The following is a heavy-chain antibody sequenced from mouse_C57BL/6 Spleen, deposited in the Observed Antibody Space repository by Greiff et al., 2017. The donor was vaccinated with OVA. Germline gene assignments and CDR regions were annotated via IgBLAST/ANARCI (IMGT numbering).Heavy chain of an antibody. CDR3: ARDRGYYGTLDY. V-gene: IGHV5-16*01. CDR2: INYDGSST. D-gene: IGHD1-1*01. Sequence: EVKVVESEGGLVQPGSSMKLSCTASGFTFSDYYMALVRQVPDKGLEWVATINYDGSSTYYLDSLKSRFIISRDNAKNILYLQMSSLKSEDTATYYCARDRGYYGTLDYWGQGTTLTVSS. J-gene: IGHJ2*01. CDR1: GFTFSDYY.